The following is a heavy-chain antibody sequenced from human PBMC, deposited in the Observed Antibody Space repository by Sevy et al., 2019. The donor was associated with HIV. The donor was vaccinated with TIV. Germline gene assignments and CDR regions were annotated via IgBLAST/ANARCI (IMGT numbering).Heavy chain of an antibody. D-gene: IGHD6-6*01. Sequence: ASVKVSCKASGYTFTSYDMNWVRQATGQGLEWMGWMNPNSGNTGYTQKFQGRVTMTRNTSISTAYMELSSLRSEDTAVYYCARGRGSSSGRSFDYWGQGTLVTVSS. J-gene: IGHJ4*02. CDR3: ARGRGSSSGRSFDY. CDR1: GYTFTSYD. V-gene: IGHV1-8*01. CDR2: MNPNSGNT.